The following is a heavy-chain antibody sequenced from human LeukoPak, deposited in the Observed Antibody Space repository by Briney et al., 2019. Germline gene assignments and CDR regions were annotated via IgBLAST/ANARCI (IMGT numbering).Heavy chain of an antibody. J-gene: IGHJ4*02. CDR1: GFTFRTYG. V-gene: IGHV3-23*01. Sequence: GGSLRLSCAASGFTFRTYGMTWVRHAPGKGLDWVSGISGSGDNTYYADSVKGRFTISRDNSKNTLYLQMNSLRAEDTAVYYCAKDRGYWGQGTLVTVSS. CDR3: AKDRGY. CDR2: ISGSGDNT.